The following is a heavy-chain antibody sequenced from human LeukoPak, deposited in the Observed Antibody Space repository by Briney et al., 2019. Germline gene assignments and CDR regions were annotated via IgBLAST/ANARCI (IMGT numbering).Heavy chain of an antibody. Sequence: GASVKVSCKASGGTFSSYAISWVRQAPGQGLEWMGGIIPIFGTANYAQKFQGRVTTTTDESTSTAYMELSSLRSEDTAVYYCARMCSSTSCYPRGNWFDPWGQGTLVTVSS. CDR2: IIPIFGTA. CDR1: GGTFSSYA. CDR3: ARMCSSTSCYPRGNWFDP. D-gene: IGHD2-2*01. V-gene: IGHV1-69*05. J-gene: IGHJ5*02.